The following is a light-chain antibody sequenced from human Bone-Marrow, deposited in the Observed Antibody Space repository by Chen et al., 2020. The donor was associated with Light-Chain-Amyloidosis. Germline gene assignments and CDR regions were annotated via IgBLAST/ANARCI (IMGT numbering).Light chain of an antibody. CDR3: QQRSHWPPHT. CDR1: QSITTY. CDR2: DAS. J-gene: IGKJ2*01. Sequence: EIVLTQSPATLSLSPGERATLSCRASQSITTYLAWYQQKPGQAPRLLIHDASIRATGTPARFSGSGSGTDFILTISSLEPEDFALYFCQQRSHWPPHTLGQGTRLEIK. V-gene: IGKV3-11*01.